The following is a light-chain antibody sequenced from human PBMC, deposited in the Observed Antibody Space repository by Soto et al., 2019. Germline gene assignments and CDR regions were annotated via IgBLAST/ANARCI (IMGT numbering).Light chain of an antibody. CDR2: EVS. CDR1: SSGIRDYNY. V-gene: IGLV2-14*01. J-gene: IGLJ1*01. Sequence: QSALTQPASGSGSPGQSITISCTGTSSGIRDYNYVSWYQQLPGNAPKLIMYEVSNRPSGISNRFSGSKSGNTASLTISGLQAEDEADYYCSSKSPDFFGTGTKVTVL. CDR3: SSKSPDF.